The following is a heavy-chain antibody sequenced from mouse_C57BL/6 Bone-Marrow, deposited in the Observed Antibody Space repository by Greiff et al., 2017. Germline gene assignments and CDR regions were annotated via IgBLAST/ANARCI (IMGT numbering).Heavy chain of an antibody. J-gene: IGHJ4*01. CDR2: IDPSDSYT. CDR3: ARGGWLRYAMDY. CDR1: GYTFTSYW. D-gene: IGHD2-2*01. V-gene: IGHV1-59*01. Sequence: QVQLQQPGAELVRPGTSVKLSCKASGYTFTSYWMHWVKQRPGQGLEWIGVIDPSDSYTNYNQKFKGKATLTVDTSSSTAYMQLSSLTSEDSAVYCCARGGWLRYAMDYWGQGTSVTVSS.